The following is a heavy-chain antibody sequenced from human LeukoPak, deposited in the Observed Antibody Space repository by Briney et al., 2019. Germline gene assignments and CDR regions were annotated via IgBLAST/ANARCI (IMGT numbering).Heavy chain of an antibody. D-gene: IGHD5-18*01. CDR1: GFTFSSYA. V-gene: IGHV3-30-3*01. CDR3: ARLRVQLWLDESFDYYGMDV. Sequence: GGSLRLCCAASGFTFSSYAMHWDRQTPGKGLEWVAVISYDGSNKYYADSVKGRFTISRDNSKNTLYLQMNSLRAEDTAVYYCARLRVQLWLDESFDYYGMDVWGQGTTVTVSS. J-gene: IGHJ6*02. CDR2: ISYDGSNK.